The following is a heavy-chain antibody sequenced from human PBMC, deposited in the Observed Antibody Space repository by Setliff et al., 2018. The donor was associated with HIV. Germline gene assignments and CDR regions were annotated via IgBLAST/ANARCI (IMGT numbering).Heavy chain of an antibody. CDR1: QFSIRSGYY. Sequence: PSETLSLTCTVSQFSIRSGYYWSWIRQPPGKGLEWIASIFHSGTTYYNSALESRVTISVDTSNNQFSLKLSSVTAADTALYYCAKGDSNRVGSMYFDRWGPGILVTVSS. V-gene: IGHV4-38-2*02. J-gene: IGHJ5*02. CDR3: AKGDSNRVGSMYFDR. D-gene: IGHD2-21*01. CDR2: IFHSGTT.